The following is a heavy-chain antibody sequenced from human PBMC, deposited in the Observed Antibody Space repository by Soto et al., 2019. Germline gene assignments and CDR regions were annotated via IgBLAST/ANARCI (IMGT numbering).Heavy chain of an antibody. CDR2: IKEDGSEK. J-gene: IGHJ4*02. D-gene: IGHD7-27*01. CDR3: ARDRHLGQ. CDR1: GFTFSSSW. Sequence: EVQLVESGGALVQPGGSLRLSCAASGFTFSSSWMSWVRQAPGKGLEWVANIKEDGSEKYYVDSVKGRFTISRDNAKNSLYLQMNSLRAEDTAVYYCARDRHLGQWGQGTLVTVSS. V-gene: IGHV3-7*01.